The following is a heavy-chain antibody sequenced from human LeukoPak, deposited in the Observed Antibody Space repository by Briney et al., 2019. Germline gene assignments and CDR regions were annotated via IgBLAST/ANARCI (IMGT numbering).Heavy chain of an antibody. CDR1: GGSISSYY. J-gene: IGHJ4*02. V-gene: IGHV4-59*01. CDR3: ARGEWNDFDY. D-gene: IGHD1-1*01. CDR2: IYYSGST. Sequence: SETLSLTCTVSGGSISSYYWSWIRQPPGKGLEWIGYIYYSGSTNYNPSLKSRVTISVDTSKNQFSLKLSSVTAADTAVYYCARGEWNDFDYWGQGTLVTVSS.